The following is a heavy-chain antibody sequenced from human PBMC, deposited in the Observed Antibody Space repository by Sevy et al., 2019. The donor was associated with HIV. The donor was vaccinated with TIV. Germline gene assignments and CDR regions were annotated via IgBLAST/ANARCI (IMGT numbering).Heavy chain of an antibody. V-gene: IGHV4-59*01. CDR1: GGSISSFY. J-gene: IGHJ4*02. CDR2: ISYSGST. CDR3: ARGIFSYGYWREFDY. D-gene: IGHD5-18*01. Sequence: SETPLTCTVSGGSISSFYWNWIRQSPGKGLEWIGYISYSGSTNYNPSLKSRVTISVDTSKNQFSLKLSSVTAADTAVYYCARGIFSYGYWREFDYWGQGNLVTVSS.